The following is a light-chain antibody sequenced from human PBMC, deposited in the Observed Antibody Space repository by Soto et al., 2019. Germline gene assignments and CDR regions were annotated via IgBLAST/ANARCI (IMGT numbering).Light chain of an antibody. V-gene: IGLV2-14*02. CDR1: SSNVGSYKL. CDR2: EVN. Sequence: QSALTQPASVSGSPGQSITISCTGTSSNVGSYKLVSWYQQHPGKAPKLMIFEVNKRPSGVSNRFSGSRSGNTASLTISGLQAEDEADYYCSSYTSGSTLYVFGTGTKLTVL. CDR3: SSYTSGSTLYV. J-gene: IGLJ1*01.